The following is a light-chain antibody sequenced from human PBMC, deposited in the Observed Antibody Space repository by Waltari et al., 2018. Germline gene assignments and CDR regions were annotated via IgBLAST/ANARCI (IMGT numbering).Light chain of an antibody. CDR3: QQFYSTPYT. Sequence: DIVMTQSPDSLAVSLGERATINCKSSQSVLYSSNNLKYVAWYQQKPGQPPKLLIYWASTRESGVPDRFSGSGSGTDFTLTISSLQAEDVAVYYCQQFYSTPYTFGQGTKLEIK. CDR2: WAS. CDR1: QSVLYSSNNLKY. J-gene: IGKJ2*01. V-gene: IGKV4-1*01.